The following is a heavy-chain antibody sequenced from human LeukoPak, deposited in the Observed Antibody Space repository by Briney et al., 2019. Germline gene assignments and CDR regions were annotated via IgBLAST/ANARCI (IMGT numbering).Heavy chain of an antibody. V-gene: IGHV3-48*01. D-gene: IGHD1-1*01. Sequence: GGSLRLSCAASGFTFSSYSMNWVRQAPGKGLEWVSYISSSSSTIYYADSVKGRFTISRDNAKNSLYLQMNSLRAEDTAVYYCARAGTTDAFDYWGQGTLVTVSS. CDR3: ARAGTTDAFDY. CDR2: ISSSSSTI. CDR1: GFTFSSYS. J-gene: IGHJ4*02.